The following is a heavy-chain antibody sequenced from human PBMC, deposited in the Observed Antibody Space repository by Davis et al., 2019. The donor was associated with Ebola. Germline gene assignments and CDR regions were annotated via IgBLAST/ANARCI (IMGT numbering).Heavy chain of an antibody. CDR3: ARGVVPAKTLSAWEAFDI. V-gene: IGHV4-30-4*01. CDR2: IYYSGST. Sequence: MPSETLSLTCTVSGGSISSGDYYWSWIRQPPGKGLEWIGYIYYSGSTYYNPSLKSRVTISVDTSKNQFSLKLSSVTAADTAVYYCARGVVPAKTLSAWEAFDIWGQGTMVTVSS. J-gene: IGHJ3*02. D-gene: IGHD2-2*01. CDR1: GGSISSGDYY.